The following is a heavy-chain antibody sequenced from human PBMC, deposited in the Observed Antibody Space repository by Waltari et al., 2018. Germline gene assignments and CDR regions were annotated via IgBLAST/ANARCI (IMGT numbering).Heavy chain of an antibody. Sequence: QVQLVESGGGVVQPGRSLRLSCAASGFTFSSYGMHWARQAPGKGVEWVAVIWYDGSNKYYADSVKGRFTISRDNSKNTLYLQMNSLRAEDTAVYYCARESSGWYYFDYWGQGTLVTVSS. CDR1: GFTFSSYG. J-gene: IGHJ4*02. D-gene: IGHD6-19*01. V-gene: IGHV3-33*01. CDR3: ARESSGWYYFDY. CDR2: IWYDGSNK.